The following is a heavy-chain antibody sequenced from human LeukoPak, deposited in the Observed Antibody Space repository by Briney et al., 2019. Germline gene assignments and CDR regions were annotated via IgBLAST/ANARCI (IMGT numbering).Heavy chain of an antibody. CDR3: AREDSSSWFFDY. V-gene: IGHV3-20*04. CDR2: INWNGDSR. CDR1: GFKFDDYG. J-gene: IGHJ4*02. Sequence: GGSLRLSCTASGFKFDDYGMTWVRQAPGKGLEWVSDINWNGDSRGYAHSVRGRFTIYRDNSKNTLYLQMNSLRAEDTAVYYCAREDSSSWFFDYWGQGTLVTVSS. D-gene: IGHD6-13*01.